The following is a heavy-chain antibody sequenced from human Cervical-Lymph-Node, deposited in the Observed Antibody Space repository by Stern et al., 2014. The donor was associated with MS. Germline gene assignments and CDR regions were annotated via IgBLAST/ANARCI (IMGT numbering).Heavy chain of an antibody. J-gene: IGHJ6*02. D-gene: IGHD6-6*01. CDR3: ASRQAPRSLNYFYGLHV. Sequence: QAQLQESGPGLVKPSETLSLTCTVSGDSISSSSYYWGWIRQPPGKGLEWIGNVYYSGNTFYNLALKSRVTISVYTAKNHFSLKLLSITAADTAVYYCASRQAPRSLNYFYGLHVWGQGTTVTVSS. V-gene: IGHV4-39*02. CDR2: VYYSGNT. CDR1: GDSISSSSYY.